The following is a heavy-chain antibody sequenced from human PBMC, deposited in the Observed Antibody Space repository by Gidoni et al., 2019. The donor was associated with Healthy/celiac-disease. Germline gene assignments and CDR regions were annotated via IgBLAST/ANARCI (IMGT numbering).Heavy chain of an antibody. Sequence: QLQLQESGPGLVKPSETLSLTCTASVGSISSSSYYWGWIRQPPGKGLEWIGSIYYSGSTYYNPSLKSRVTISVDTSKNQFSLKLSSVTAADTAVYYCASGAYSSSWFGIDPWGQGTLVTVSS. CDR2: IYYSGST. D-gene: IGHD6-13*01. J-gene: IGHJ5*02. V-gene: IGHV4-39*01. CDR1: VGSISSSSYY. CDR3: ASGAYSSSWFGIDP.